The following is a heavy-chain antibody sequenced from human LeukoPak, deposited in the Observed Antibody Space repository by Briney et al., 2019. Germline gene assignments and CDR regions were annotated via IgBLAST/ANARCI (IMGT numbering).Heavy chain of an antibody. CDR3: AKDFDSSGSSY. J-gene: IGHJ4*02. CDR1: GFTLWTYG. V-gene: IGHV3-30*18. Sequence: GRSLRLSCAVSGFTLWTYGMHWVRQAPGKGLQWVAVILNDGSRTYYADSVKGRFTISRDTSKNTLYLQMNSLRAEDTAVYFCAKDFDSSGSSYWGQGTLVTVSS. CDR2: ILNDGSRT. D-gene: IGHD3-22*01.